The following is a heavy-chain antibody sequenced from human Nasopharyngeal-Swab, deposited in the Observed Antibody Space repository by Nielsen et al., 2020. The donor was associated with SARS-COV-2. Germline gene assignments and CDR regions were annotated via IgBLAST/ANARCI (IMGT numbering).Heavy chain of an antibody. D-gene: IGHD3-10*02. J-gene: IGHJ1*01. Sequence: GESLKISCSASGSTFRNYGMNWVRQAPGKGLQYVSGISRDGGSTYHADSVQGRFTISRDDSKNMLDLQMNSLRAEDTAVYYCAKAPRGITMSYFQHWGQGTLVTVSS. V-gene: IGHV3-64*04. CDR2: ISRDGGST. CDR3: AKAPRGITMSYFQH. CDR1: GSTFRNYG.